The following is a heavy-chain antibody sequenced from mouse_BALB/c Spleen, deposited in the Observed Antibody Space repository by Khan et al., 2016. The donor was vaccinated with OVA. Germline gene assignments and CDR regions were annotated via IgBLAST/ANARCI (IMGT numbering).Heavy chain of an antibody. CDR3: ARQPYYHYNIMDY. D-gene: IGHD2-10*01. CDR1: GFSLTNYG. J-gene: IGHJ4*01. CDR2: IWSDGST. Sequence: VELVESGPGLAAPSQSLSITCTISGFSLTNYGVHWVRQPPGKGLEWLVVIWSDGSTYYNSVLKSRLTVTKDKSQSQVFLKMNSLQTDDTAIYFCARQPYYHYNIMDYWGQGTSGTVSS. V-gene: IGHV2-6-1*01.